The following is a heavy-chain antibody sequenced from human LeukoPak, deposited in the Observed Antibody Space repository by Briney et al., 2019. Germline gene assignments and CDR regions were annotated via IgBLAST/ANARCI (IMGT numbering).Heavy chain of an antibody. J-gene: IGHJ3*02. CDR1: GFTFSSYG. CDR3: ARDSTYYDILTGPFDESDGGAFDI. Sequence: HTGGSLRLSCAASGFTFSSYGMHWVRQAPGKGLEWVAFIRYDGSNKYYADSVKGRFTISRDNAKNSLYLQMNSLRAEDTAVYYCARDSTYYDILTGPFDESDGGAFDIWGQGTMVTVSS. V-gene: IGHV3-30*02. CDR2: IRYDGSNK. D-gene: IGHD3-9*01.